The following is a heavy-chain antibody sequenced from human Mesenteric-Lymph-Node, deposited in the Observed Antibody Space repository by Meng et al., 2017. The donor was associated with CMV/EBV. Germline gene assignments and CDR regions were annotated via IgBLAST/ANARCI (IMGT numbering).Heavy chain of an antibody. J-gene: IGHJ6*02. V-gene: IGHV4-34*01. CDR1: GGSLSGYY. Sequence: VYGGSLSGYYWSWIRQPPGKGLEWIGEINYSGSTGYNPSLTSRVTISVDTSKNQFSLHLTPVTAADTAVYSCARTGGSLAYSGMDVWGQGTPVTVSS. CDR2: INYSGST. D-gene: IGHD3-10*01. CDR3: ARTGGSLAYSGMDV.